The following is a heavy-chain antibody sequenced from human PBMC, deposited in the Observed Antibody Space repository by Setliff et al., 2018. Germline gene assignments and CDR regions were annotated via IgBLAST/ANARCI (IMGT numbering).Heavy chain of an antibody. J-gene: IGHJ4*02. Sequence: GGSLRLSCAASGFRFGEYSMSWVRQAPGKGLEWVANIKQDESEKHYVGSVKGRFTISRDNARNSVYLQMNSLRAEDAAVYYCATSDWYAAFDHWGQGTLVTVS. CDR2: IKQDESEK. V-gene: IGHV3-7*01. CDR1: GFRFGEYS. D-gene: IGHD6-19*01. CDR3: ATSDWYAAFDH.